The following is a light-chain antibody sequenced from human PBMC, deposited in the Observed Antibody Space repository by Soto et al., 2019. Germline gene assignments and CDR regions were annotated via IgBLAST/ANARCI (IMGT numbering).Light chain of an antibody. CDR2: DVS. Sequence: QSALTQPASVSGSPGQSITISCTGTSSDVGSYNLVSWYQQHPGKAPKLMIYDVSKRPSGVPDRFSGSKSGNTASLTISGLQAEDEADYHCCSYEGSRWMFGGGTKVTDL. CDR3: CSYEGSRWM. V-gene: IGLV2-23*02. J-gene: IGLJ3*02. CDR1: SSDVGSYNL.